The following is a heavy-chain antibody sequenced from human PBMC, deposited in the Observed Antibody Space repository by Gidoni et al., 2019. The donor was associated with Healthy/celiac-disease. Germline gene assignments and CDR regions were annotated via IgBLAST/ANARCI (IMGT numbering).Heavy chain of an antibody. J-gene: IGHJ4*02. CDR3: ARDFRGSHGFEY. D-gene: IGHD3-16*01. V-gene: IGHV3-21*01. CDR1: GFTFSSYS. CDR2: ISSSSSYI. Sequence: VQLVASGGGLVKPGGSLRLSCASSGFTFSSYSMNWVRQAPGTGLEWVSVISSSSSYIYYAESVKGRFTNTRDNAKNSLYLKMKRLRAEDTAVYYGARDFRGSHGFEYWGQGTLVTVSS.